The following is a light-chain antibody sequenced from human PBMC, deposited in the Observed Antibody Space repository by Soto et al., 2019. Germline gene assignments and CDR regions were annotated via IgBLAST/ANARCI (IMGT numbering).Light chain of an antibody. CDR1: SGHSSYA. Sequence: QLVLTQSPSASASLGASVKLTCTLSSGHSSYAIAWHQQQPEKGPRYLMKLNSDGRHFKGDGIPDRFSGSSSGAECYLTISSLQSEDEADYYCQTWGTGIHVVFGGGTKLTVL. CDR2: LNSDGRH. J-gene: IGLJ2*01. CDR3: QTWGTGIHVV. V-gene: IGLV4-69*01.